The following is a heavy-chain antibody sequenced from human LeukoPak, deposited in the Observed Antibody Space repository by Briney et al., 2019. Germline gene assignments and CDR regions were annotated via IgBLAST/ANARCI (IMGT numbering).Heavy chain of an antibody. CDR2: LSGSALTT. J-gene: IGHJ4*01. CDR3: AKGIYSSGWSYFDY. V-gene: IGHV3-23*01. D-gene: IGHD6-19*01. CDR1: GFTLRVYA. Sequence: PGGSLSLSCAASGFTLRVYAMSWVRQAPGKGLEWVSTLSGSALTTYSADSAKARFTISRDNSKNTLYLQMNSLRAADTAVYYCAKGIYSSGWSYFDYWGHGTLVTVSS.